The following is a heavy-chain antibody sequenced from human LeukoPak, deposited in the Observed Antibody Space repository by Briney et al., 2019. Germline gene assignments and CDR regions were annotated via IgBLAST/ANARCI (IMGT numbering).Heavy chain of an antibody. J-gene: IGHJ3*02. CDR3: AKASNGYSSSRYAFDI. Sequence: PGGSLRLSCAASGFTVSSNYMSWVRQAPGKGLEWVSVIYSGGSTYYADSVKGRFTISRDNSKNTLYLQMNSLRAEDTAVYYCAKASNGYSSSRYAFDIWGQGTMVTVSS. V-gene: IGHV3-66*01. CDR1: GFTVSSNY. D-gene: IGHD6-13*01. CDR2: IYSGGST.